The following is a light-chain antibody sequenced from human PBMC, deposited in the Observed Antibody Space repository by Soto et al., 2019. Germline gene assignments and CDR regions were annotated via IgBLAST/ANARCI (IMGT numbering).Light chain of an antibody. V-gene: IGLV2-14*01. Sequence: QSALTQPPSASGSPGQSITISCTGTSSDVGGYNYVSWFQQHPGKAPKLIIYEVTERPSGVSDRFSGSKSGNTASLTISGLQAEDEADYYCISYTYSTTHVFGTGTKLTVL. CDR1: SSDVGGYNY. CDR2: EVT. CDR3: ISYTYSTTHV. J-gene: IGLJ1*01.